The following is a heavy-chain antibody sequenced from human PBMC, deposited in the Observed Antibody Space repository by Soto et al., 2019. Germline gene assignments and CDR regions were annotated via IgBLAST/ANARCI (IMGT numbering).Heavy chain of an antibody. Sequence: SVKVSCKASGGTFSSYAISWVRQAPGQGLEWMGGIIPIFGTANYAQKFQGRVTITADESTSTAYMELSSLRSEDTAVYYCARDRTKLEMAYFDYWGQGTLVTVSS. J-gene: IGHJ4*02. D-gene: IGHD1-7*01. V-gene: IGHV1-69*13. CDR3: ARDRTKLEMAYFDY. CDR2: IIPIFGTA. CDR1: GGTFSSYA.